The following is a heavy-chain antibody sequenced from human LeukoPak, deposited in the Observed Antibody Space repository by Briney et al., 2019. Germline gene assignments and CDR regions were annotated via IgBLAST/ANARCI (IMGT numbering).Heavy chain of an antibody. D-gene: IGHD3-9*01. V-gene: IGHV3-53*01. Sequence: GGSLRLSCVASGFTFRSYTMSWVRQAPGKGLEWVSVIYSGGSTYYADSVKGRFTISRDNSKNTLYLQMNSLRAEDTAVYYCARDRRYGSINYGMDVWGQGTTVTVSS. CDR3: ARDRRYGSINYGMDV. CDR2: IYSGGST. J-gene: IGHJ6*02. CDR1: GFTFRSYT.